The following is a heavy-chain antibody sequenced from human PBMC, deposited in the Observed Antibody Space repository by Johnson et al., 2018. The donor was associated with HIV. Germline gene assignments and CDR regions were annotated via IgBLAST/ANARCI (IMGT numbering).Heavy chain of an antibody. D-gene: IGHD6-6*01. CDR2: ISYDGSNK. Sequence: QVQLVESGGGVVQPGRSLRLSCAASGFTFSSYGIHWVRQAPGKGLEWVAVISYDGSNKDYADSVKGRFTISRDNSKNTLYLQMNSLRAEDTAVYYCAKARLIAADDAFDIWGQGTMVAVSS. J-gene: IGHJ3*02. CDR3: AKARLIAADDAFDI. CDR1: GFTFSSYG. V-gene: IGHV3-30*18.